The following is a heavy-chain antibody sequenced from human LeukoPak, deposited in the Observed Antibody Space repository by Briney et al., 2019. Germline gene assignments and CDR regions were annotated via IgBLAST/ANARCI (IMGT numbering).Heavy chain of an antibody. V-gene: IGHV1-18*01. CDR3: ARTAYDSSGYYGLVWFDP. CDR1: GYTFTSYG. J-gene: IGHJ5*02. Sequence: ASGKVSCTASGYTFTSYGISWVRQGPGQGLEWMGWISANNGNTNSAQKLQGRVTMTTDASTSTAYMELRSLRSDDTAVYYCARTAYDSSGYYGLVWFDPWGQGTLVTVSS. D-gene: IGHD3-22*01. CDR2: ISANNGNT.